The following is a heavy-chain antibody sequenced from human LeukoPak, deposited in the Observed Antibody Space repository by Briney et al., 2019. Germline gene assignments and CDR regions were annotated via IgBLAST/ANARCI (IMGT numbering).Heavy chain of an antibody. Sequence: SETLSLTCAVYGGSFSGYYWSWIRQPPGKGLEWIGEINHSGSTNYNPPLKSRVTISVDTSKNQFSLKLSSVTAADTAVYYCARGFPTTVTTYRGGYFDYWGQGTLVTVSS. J-gene: IGHJ4*02. V-gene: IGHV4-34*01. D-gene: IGHD4-17*01. CDR3: ARGFPTTVTTYRGGYFDY. CDR2: INHSGST. CDR1: GGSFSGYY.